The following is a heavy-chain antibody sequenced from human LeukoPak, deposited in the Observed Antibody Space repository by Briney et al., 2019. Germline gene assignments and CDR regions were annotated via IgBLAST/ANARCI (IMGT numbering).Heavy chain of an antibody. CDR1: GGSFSGYY. Sequence: KPSETLSLTCAVYGGSFSGYYWSWIRQPPGKGLEWIGEINHSGSANYDPSLKSRVTMSVDTSNNQFSLKLSSVTAADTAVYYCARDPVRGYRVGWFDPWGQGTLVTVSS. CDR2: INHSGSA. V-gene: IGHV4-34*01. CDR3: ARDPVRGYRVGWFDP. D-gene: IGHD1-1*01. J-gene: IGHJ5*02.